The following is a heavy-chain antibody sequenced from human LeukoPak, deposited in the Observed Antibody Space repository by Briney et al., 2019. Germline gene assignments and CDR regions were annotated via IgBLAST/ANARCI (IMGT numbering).Heavy chain of an antibody. Sequence: PGGSLRLSCAASGFTVSSNYMSWVRQAPGKGLEWVSVIYGDGSTYYADSVKGRFTVSRDNSKNTLYLQMNSLRAEDTAVYYCASFYDSSGYNYLVGYAFDVWGQGTMVTVSS. CDR3: ASFYDSSGYNYLVGYAFDV. CDR2: IYGDGST. CDR1: GFTVSSNY. D-gene: IGHD3-22*01. J-gene: IGHJ3*01. V-gene: IGHV3-66*01.